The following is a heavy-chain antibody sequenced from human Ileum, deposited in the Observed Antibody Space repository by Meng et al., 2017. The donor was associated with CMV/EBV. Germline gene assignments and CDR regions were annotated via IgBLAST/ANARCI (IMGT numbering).Heavy chain of an antibody. CDR1: CSTFIDCY. CDR3: ARDLWSGSSDYFDY. D-gene: IGHD3-3*01. Sequence: QVYLVQSGAGVKKPGASVKVSCKASCSTFIDCYIQWVRQAPGQGLEWMGWINPKNGGTLYAQRFQGRVTMTRDTSINTVYMELNRLTSDDTAVYFCARDLWSGSSDYFDYWGQGTLVTVSS. J-gene: IGHJ4*02. CDR2: INPKNGGT. V-gene: IGHV1-2*02.